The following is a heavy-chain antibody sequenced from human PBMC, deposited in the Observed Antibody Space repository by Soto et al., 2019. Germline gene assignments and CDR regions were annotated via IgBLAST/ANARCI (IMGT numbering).Heavy chain of an antibody. CDR3: VRLVYDRRLNYLYFDY. Sequence: QVQFQESGPGLVKPSGTVSLTCDVSGVSISSGNWWSWVRQPPGKGLEWIGEIFRDGMTTYYPSLRGRATISVDTSKNRFSLRVTSATAADTAIYYCVRLVYDRRLNYLYFDYWGRGALVTVSS. CDR1: GVSISSGNW. CDR2: IFRDGMT. D-gene: IGHD3-22*01. J-gene: IGHJ4*02. V-gene: IGHV4-4*02.